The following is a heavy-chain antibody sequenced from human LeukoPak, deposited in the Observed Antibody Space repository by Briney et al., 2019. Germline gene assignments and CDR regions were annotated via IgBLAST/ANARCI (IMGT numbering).Heavy chain of an antibody. J-gene: IGHJ6*02. V-gene: IGHV4-39*01. CDR2: IYYSGST. CDR3: GEGEVTNYYYYGMDV. CDR1: GGSISSSSYY. D-gene: IGHD5-18*01. Sequence: PPETLSLTCTVSGGSISSSSYYWGWIRQPPGTGLEWIGSIYYSGSTYYNPSLKSRVTISVDTSKNQFSLKLSSVTAADTAVYYCGEGEVTNYYYYGMDVWGQGTTVTVSS.